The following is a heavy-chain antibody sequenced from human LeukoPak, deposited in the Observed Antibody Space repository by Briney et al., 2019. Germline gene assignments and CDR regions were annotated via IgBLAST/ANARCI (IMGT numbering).Heavy chain of an antibody. CDR3: ARTPLERIYGMDV. CDR2: INPNSGGT. D-gene: IGHD1-1*01. CDR1: GYTLTGYY. V-gene: IGHV1-2*02. J-gene: IGHJ6*02. Sequence: GASVKVSCKASGYTLTGYYMHWVRQAPGQGLEWMGWINPNSGGTNYAQKFQGRVTMTRDTSISTAYMELSRLRSDDTAVYYCARTPLERIYGMDVWGQGTTVTVSS.